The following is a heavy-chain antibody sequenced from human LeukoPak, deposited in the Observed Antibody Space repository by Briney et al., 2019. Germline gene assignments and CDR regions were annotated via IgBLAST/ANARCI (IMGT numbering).Heavy chain of an antibody. Sequence: GGSLRLSCAASGFTFSSYAMSWVRQAPGKGLEWVSAISGSGGSTYYADSVKGRFTISRDNSKNTLYLQMNSLRAEDTAVYYCAILRGDYYYDSSGYLDYWGQGTLVTVSS. CDR1: GFTFSSYA. V-gene: IGHV3-23*01. CDR2: ISGSGGST. J-gene: IGHJ4*02. D-gene: IGHD3-22*01. CDR3: AILRGDYYYDSSGYLDY.